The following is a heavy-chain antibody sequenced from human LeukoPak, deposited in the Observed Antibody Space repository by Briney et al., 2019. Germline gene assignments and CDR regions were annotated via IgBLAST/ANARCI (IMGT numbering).Heavy chain of an antibody. V-gene: IGHV3-53*01. CDR3: ASGSAAAGNPGSDY. CDR2: IYSGGST. CDR1: GFTVSSNY. J-gene: IGHJ4*02. D-gene: IGHD6-13*01. Sequence: GGSLRLSCAASGFTVSSNYMSWVRQAPGKGLEWVSVIYSGGSTYYADSVKGRFTISRDNSKNTLYLQMNSLRAEDTAVYYCASGSAAAGNPGSDYWGQGTLVTVSS.